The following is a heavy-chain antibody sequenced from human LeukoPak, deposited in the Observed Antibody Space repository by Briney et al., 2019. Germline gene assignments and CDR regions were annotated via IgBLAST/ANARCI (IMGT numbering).Heavy chain of an antibody. V-gene: IGHV3-23*01. CDR2: ISGSGGST. CDR3: ARAGTWLQLEYAFDI. J-gene: IGHJ3*02. D-gene: IGHD5-24*01. CDR1: GFTFSNYA. Sequence: PGGSLRLSCAASGFTFSNYAMSWVRQAPGKGLEWVSGISGSGGSTYYADSVKGRFTISRDNPKNTLYLQMNSLRAEDTAVYYCARAGTWLQLEYAFDIWGQGTMVTVSS.